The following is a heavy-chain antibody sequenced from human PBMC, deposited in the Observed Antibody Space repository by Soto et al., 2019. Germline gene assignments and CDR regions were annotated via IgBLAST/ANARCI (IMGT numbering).Heavy chain of an antibody. Sequence: GGSLRLSCSASGFTFSSAAMNWVRQAPGKGLEWVSNIGGSGGNIFYADSVKGRFTISRDNSRDTLYLEMNVLRAEDTAIYYCTKLNGAYSNWFDPWGPGTLVTVSS. D-gene: IGHD4-4*01. CDR1: GFTFSSAA. J-gene: IGHJ5*02. CDR2: IGGSGGNI. CDR3: TKLNGAYSNWFDP. V-gene: IGHV3-23*01.